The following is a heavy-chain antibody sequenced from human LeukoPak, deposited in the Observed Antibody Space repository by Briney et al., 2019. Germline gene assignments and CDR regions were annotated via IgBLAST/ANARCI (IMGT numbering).Heavy chain of an antibody. D-gene: IGHD3-3*01. V-gene: IGHV1-8*03. Sequence: ASAKVSCKASGYTFTSYDINWVRQATGQGLEWMGWMNPNSGNTGYAQKFQGRVTITRNTSISTAYMELSSLRSEDTAVYYCARGRVGDFWSGYTPERSFDYWGQGTLVTVSS. CDR1: GYTFTSYD. CDR2: MNPNSGNT. J-gene: IGHJ4*02. CDR3: ARGRVGDFWSGYTPERSFDY.